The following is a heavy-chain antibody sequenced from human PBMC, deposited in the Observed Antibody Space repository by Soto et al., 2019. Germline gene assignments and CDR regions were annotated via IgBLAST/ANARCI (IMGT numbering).Heavy chain of an antibody. CDR2: LSGSGATT. Sequence: PGGSLRLSCGASGFTFSSYAMSWVRQAPGKGLEWVSRLSGSGATTKYADSVEGRFTISRDNSKNTLYLQMDSLSAEDTAIYYCAKAPCSDTDCYFPDTWGQGTLVTVSS. CDR1: GFTFSSYA. D-gene: IGHD2-21*02. J-gene: IGHJ5*02. CDR3: AKAPCSDTDCYFPDT. V-gene: IGHV3-23*01.